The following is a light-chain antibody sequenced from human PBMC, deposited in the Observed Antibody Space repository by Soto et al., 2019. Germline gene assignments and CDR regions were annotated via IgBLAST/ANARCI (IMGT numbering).Light chain of an antibody. J-gene: IGKJ4*01. V-gene: IGKV4-1*01. CDR1: QSLLNSANDKIH. CDR2: RAS. CDR3: QPYFRAHLT. Sequence: DIVMTQSPASLAVSLGERATINCKSSQSLLNSANDKIHLAWYQQKPGQPPKLLIWRASTRDSGVPDRFSGSGYGTDFTLNINSLQAEDVATYYCQPYFRAHLTFGGGTKVEI.